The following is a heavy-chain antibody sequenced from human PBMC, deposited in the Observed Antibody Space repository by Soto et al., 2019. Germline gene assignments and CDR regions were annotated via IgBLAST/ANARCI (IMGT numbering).Heavy chain of an antibody. CDR1: GFTFSSYR. D-gene: IGHD3-9*01. V-gene: IGHV3-21*01. CDR2: ISSSSSYI. Sequence: EVQLVESGGGLVKPGGSLRLSCAASGFTFSSYRMNWVRQAPGKGLEWVSSISSSSSYIYYADSVKGRFTISRDNAKNSLYLQMNSLRAEDTAVYYCARDHPPYYDILTGYYPFDYWGQGTLVTVSS. J-gene: IGHJ4*02. CDR3: ARDHPPYYDILTGYYPFDY.